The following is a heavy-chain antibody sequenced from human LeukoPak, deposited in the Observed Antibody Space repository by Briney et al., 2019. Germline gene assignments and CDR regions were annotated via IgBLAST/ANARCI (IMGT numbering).Heavy chain of an antibody. V-gene: IGHV3-30*04. D-gene: IGHD3-10*01. CDR1: GFTFSSYA. Sequence: PGGSLRLSCAASGFTFSSYAMHWVRQAPGKGLEWVAVISYDGSNKYYADSVKGRFTISRDNSKNTLYLQMNSLRAEDTAVYYCARGNYGPGAFDIWGQGTMVTVSS. CDR2: ISYDGSNK. J-gene: IGHJ3*02. CDR3: ARGNYGPGAFDI.